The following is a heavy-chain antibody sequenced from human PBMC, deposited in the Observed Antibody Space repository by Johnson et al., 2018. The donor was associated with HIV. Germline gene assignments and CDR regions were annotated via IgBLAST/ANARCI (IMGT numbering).Heavy chain of an antibody. V-gene: IGHV3-11*04. Sequence: QEKLVESGGGLVKPGGSLRLSCAASGFTFSDYYMSWIRQAPGKGLEWVSYISSSGSTIYYADSVKGRFTISRDNAKNSLYLQMNSLRAEDTAVYYCAKDLPSGWDGGDAFDIWGQGTMVIVSS. CDR2: ISSSGSTI. CDR1: GFTFSDYY. J-gene: IGHJ3*02. D-gene: IGHD6-19*01. CDR3: AKDLPSGWDGGDAFDI.